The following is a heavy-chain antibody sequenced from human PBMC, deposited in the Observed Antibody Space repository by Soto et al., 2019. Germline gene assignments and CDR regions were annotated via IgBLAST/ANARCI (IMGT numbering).Heavy chain of an antibody. Sequence: QLQLQESGPGLVKPSETLSLTCSVSGGSISSSSYFWGWIRQPPGKGLEWIGSIYYSGSTYYNPSLKXRXAXSXXTSKNQFSLKLSPVTAADTAVYYCASHPSDFWFDPWGQGTLVTVSS. CDR1: GGSISSSSYF. J-gene: IGHJ5*02. CDR3: ASHPSDFWFDP. D-gene: IGHD2-21*02. CDR2: IYYSGST. V-gene: IGHV4-39*01.